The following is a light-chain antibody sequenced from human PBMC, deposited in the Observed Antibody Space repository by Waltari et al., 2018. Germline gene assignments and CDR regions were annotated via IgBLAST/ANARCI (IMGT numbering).Light chain of an antibody. CDR3: CSYAGSSTFVV. Sequence: QSALTQPASVSGSPGQSITISCPGTSSDVGSYNLVSWSQQHPGKAPKLMIYVVSKRPSWVSNRFSGSKSGNTASLTISGFQAEDEADYYCCSYAGSSTFVVFGGGTKLTVL. V-gene: IGLV2-23*02. CDR1: SSDVGSYNL. J-gene: IGLJ2*01. CDR2: VVS.